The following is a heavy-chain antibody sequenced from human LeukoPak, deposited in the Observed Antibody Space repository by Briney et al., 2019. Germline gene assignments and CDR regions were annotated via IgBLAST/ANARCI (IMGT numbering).Heavy chain of an antibody. Sequence: KPSETLSLTCTVSGGSISSGGYYWSWIRQHPGKGLEWIGYIYYSGSTYYNPSLKSRVTISVDTSKNQFSLKLSSVTAADTAVYYCARVWGTSWSGYYVYYYYGMDVWGQGTTVTVSS. J-gene: IGHJ6*02. CDR1: GGSISSGGYY. CDR2: IYYSGST. D-gene: IGHD3-3*01. V-gene: IGHV4-31*03. CDR3: ARVWGTSWSGYYVYYYYGMDV.